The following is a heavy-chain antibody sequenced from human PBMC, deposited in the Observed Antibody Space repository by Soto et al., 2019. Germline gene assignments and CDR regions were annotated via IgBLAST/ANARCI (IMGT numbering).Heavy chain of an antibody. J-gene: IGHJ3*02. CDR1: GGNFRSES. CDR2: IIPFFATS. V-gene: IGHV1-69*12. D-gene: IGHD3-10*01. Sequence: QVQLVQSGAEVKKPGSSVKVSCKASGGNFRSESINWVRQAPGQGLEWMGGIIPFFATSDYAQKFQGRLTITADESTTTAYMELSSLRSQDTAVYYCARGHEFGVNSDAYDIWGQGTMVTVSS. CDR3: ARGHEFGVNSDAYDI.